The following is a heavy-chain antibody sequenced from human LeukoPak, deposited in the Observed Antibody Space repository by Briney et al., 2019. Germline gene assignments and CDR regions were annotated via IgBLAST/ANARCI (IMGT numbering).Heavy chain of an antibody. CDR2: IYHSGST. CDR1: GGSISSGGYS. V-gene: IGHV4-30-2*01. D-gene: IGHD3-10*01. J-gene: IGHJ3*02. CDR3: ARARGSGGMFASDI. Sequence: SQTLSLTCAVSGGSISSGGYSWSWIRQPPGKGLEWIGYIYHSGSTYYNPSLKSRVTISVGRSKNQFSLKLSSVTAADTAVYYCARARGSGGMFASDIWGQGTMVTVSS.